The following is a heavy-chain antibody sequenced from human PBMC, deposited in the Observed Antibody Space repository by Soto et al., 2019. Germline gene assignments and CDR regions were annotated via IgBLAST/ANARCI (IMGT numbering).Heavy chain of an antibody. CDR3: ARDRVEMATILNWFDP. CDR2: INSDGSST. V-gene: IGHV3-74*01. CDR1: GFTFSSYW. D-gene: IGHD5-12*01. J-gene: IGHJ5*02. Sequence: PGGSLGLSCAASGFTFSSYWMHWVRQAPGKGLVWVSRINSDGSSTSYADSVKGRFTISRDNAKNTLYLQMNSLRAEDTAVYYCARDRVEMATILNWFDPWGQGTLVTVSS.